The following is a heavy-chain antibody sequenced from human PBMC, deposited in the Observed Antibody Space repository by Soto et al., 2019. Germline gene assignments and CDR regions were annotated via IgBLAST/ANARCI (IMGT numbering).Heavy chain of an antibody. CDR1: GFTFSRYA. J-gene: IGHJ6*03. Sequence: GGSLRLSCAASGFTFSRYAMSWVRQAPGKGLEWVSAISGSGGSTYYEDSVKGRFNISRDNSKNRLYLKMNSLRAEDKAVYYCAKGRSGYSGYDYYYYYMDVWGKGTTVTVSS. CDR2: ISGSGGST. CDR3: AKGRSGYSGYDYYYYYMDV. D-gene: IGHD5-12*01. V-gene: IGHV3-23*01.